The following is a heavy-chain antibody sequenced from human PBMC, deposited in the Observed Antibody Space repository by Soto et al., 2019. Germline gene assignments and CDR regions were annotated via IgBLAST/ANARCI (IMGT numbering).Heavy chain of an antibody. CDR1: GYTFTSYA. Sequence: ASVKVSCKASGYTFTSYAMHWVRQAPGQRLEWMGWINAGNGNTKYSQKFRGRVTITRDTSASTAYMELSSLRSEDTAVYYCARGLLETYSSGSGPGDYWGQGTLVTVSS. CDR2: INAGNGNT. J-gene: IGHJ4*02. D-gene: IGHD6-19*01. CDR3: ARGLLETYSSGSGPGDY. V-gene: IGHV1-3*01.